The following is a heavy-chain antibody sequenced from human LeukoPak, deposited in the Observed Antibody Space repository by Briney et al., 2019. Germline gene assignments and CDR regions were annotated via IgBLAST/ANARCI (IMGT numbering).Heavy chain of an antibody. CDR2: FDPEDGET. CDR3: ATAPLITIFGVAHYGMDV. D-gene: IGHD3-3*01. V-gene: IGHV1-24*01. Sequence: GASVKVSCKVSGYTLTELSMHWVRQAPGKGLEWMGGFDPEDGETIYAQKFQGRVTMTEDTSTDTAYMELSSLRSEDTAVYYCATAPLITIFGVAHYGMDVWGQGTTVTVSS. CDR1: GYTLTELS. J-gene: IGHJ6*02.